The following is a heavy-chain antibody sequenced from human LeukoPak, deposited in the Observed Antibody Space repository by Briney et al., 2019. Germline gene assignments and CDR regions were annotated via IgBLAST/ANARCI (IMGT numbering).Heavy chain of an antibody. D-gene: IGHD5-18*01. V-gene: IGHV4-59*01. CDR1: GGSISSYY. CDR3: ARGRYSYGYYFDY. J-gene: IGHJ4*02. CDR2: IYYSGST. Sequence: SETLSLSCTVSGGSISSYYWSWIRQPPGKGLEWIGYIYYSGSTNYNPSLKSRVTISVDTSKNQFSLKLSSVTAADTAVYYCARGRYSYGYYFDYWGQGALVTVSS.